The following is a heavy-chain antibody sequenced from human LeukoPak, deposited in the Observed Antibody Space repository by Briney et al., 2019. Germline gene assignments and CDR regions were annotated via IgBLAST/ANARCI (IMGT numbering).Heavy chain of an antibody. CDR2: IIGSGGST. D-gene: IGHD6-19*01. CDR3: AKVTSVAVSAFDI. V-gene: IGHV3-23*01. CDR1: GFTFSSYA. Sequence: GGSLRLSCAASGFTFSSYAMSWVRQAPGKGLEWVSAIIGSGGSTYYADSVKGRFTISRGNSKNTLYLQMNSLRAEDTAVYYCAKVTSVAVSAFDIWGQGTMVTVSS. J-gene: IGHJ3*02.